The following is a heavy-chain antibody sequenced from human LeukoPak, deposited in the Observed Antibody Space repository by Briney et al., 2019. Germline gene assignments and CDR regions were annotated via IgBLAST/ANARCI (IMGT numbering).Heavy chain of an antibody. CDR2: IWYDGSNK. V-gene: IGHV3-33*06. CDR1: GFTFSSHG. Sequence: GGSLRLSCAASGFTFSSHGMHWVRQAPGKGLEWVAVIWYDGSNKYYADSVKGRFTISRDNSKNTLYLQMNSLRAEDTAVYYCAKEGVTYYYDSSGYYFLDNWGQGTLVTVSS. D-gene: IGHD3-22*01. CDR3: AKEGVTYYYDSSGYYFLDN. J-gene: IGHJ4*02.